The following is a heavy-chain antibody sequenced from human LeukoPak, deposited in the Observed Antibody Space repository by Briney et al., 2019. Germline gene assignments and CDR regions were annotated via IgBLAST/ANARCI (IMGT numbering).Heavy chain of an antibody. CDR2: INHSGST. D-gene: IGHD3-10*01. V-gene: IGHV4-34*01. J-gene: IGHJ4*02. CDR1: GGSFSGYY. CDR3: ARGRYIDSARGKTIDSGSYNVFDR. Sequence: SETLSLTCAVYGGSFSGYYWSWIRQPPGKGLEWIGEINHSGSTNYNPSLKSRVTISVDKSKNQLSLKLRSVTAADTAVYYCARGRYIDSARGKTIDSGSYNVFDRWGQGTLVTVSS.